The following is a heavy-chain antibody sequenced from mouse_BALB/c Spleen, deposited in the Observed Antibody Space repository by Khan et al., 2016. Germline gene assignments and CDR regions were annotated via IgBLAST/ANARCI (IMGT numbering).Heavy chain of an antibody. CDR1: GYTFTSYW. D-gene: IGHD2-4*01. Sequence: QVQLQQSGAELVKPGASVKLSCKAAGYTFTSYWMHWVKQRPGQGLEWIGEINPSNGRTNYNEKFKSKATLTVDKSSSTAYMQLSSLTSEDSAVYYCVRSDYDYDVGAMDYWGQGTSVTVSS. V-gene: IGHV1S81*02. CDR2: INPSNGRT. J-gene: IGHJ4*01. CDR3: VRSDYDYDVGAMDY.